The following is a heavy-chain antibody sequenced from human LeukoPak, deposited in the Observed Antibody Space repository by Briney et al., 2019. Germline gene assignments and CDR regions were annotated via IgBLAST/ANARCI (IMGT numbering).Heavy chain of an antibody. D-gene: IGHD6-19*01. Sequence: ASVKLSCKASGGTFSSYAISWVRQAPGQGLEWMGRIIPILGIANYAQKFQGRVTITADKSTSTAYMELSSLRSHDTAVYYCARDLRRGGLVGTAFDYWGQGTLVTVSS. CDR1: GGTFSSYA. CDR3: ARDLRRGGLVGTAFDY. J-gene: IGHJ4*02. V-gene: IGHV1-69*04. CDR2: IIPILGIA.